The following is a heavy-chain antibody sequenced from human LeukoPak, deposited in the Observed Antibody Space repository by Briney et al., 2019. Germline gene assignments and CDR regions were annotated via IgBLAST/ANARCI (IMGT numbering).Heavy chain of an antibody. CDR3: ARIRGEATDYYYYYGMDV. CDR1: GFSLSTSGMC. J-gene: IGHJ6*02. CDR2: IDWDDDK. Sequence: SGPTPVNPTQTLTLTCTFSGFSLSTSGMCVSWIRQPPGKALEWLTRIDWDDDKYYSTSLKTRLTISKDTSKNQVVLTMTNMDPVDTATYYCARIRGEATDYYYYYGMDVWGQGTTVTVSS. D-gene: IGHD5-12*01. V-gene: IGHV2-70*11.